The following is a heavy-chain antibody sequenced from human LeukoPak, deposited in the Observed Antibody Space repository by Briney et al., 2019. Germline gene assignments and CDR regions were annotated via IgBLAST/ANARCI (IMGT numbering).Heavy chain of an antibody. CDR2: ISGSGGST. J-gene: IGHJ3*02. CDR1: EFTFSSYG. V-gene: IGHV3-23*01. D-gene: IGHD4-17*01. CDR3: ARAYGDYGDAFDI. Sequence: GGSLRLSCAASEFTFSSYGMSWVRQAPGKGLEWVSSISGSGGSTQYADSVQGRFAISRDNSKNTLYLQMNSLRVEDTAVYYCARAYGDYGDAFDIWGQGTMVTVSS.